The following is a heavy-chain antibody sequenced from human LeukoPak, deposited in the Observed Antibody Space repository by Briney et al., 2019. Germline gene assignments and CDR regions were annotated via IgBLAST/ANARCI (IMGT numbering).Heavy chain of an antibody. J-gene: IGHJ3*02. Sequence: GGSLRLSCAAPGFTVSSTYMTWVRQAPGKGLEWVAVIYSGGSTCYADSVKGRSTISRDNSKNTLYLQMNSLRAEDTAVYYCARYYADYARALDIWGQGTMVTVSS. D-gene: IGHD4-17*01. CDR2: IYSGGST. V-gene: IGHV3-53*01. CDR3: ARYYADYARALDI. CDR1: GFTVSSTY.